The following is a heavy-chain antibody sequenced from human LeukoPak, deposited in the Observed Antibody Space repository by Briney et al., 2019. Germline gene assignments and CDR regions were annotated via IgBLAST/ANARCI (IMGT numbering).Heavy chain of an antibody. Sequence: YPGRSLRLSCAASGFTFSSYAMHWVRQAPGKGLEWVADISYDGSNKYYADSVRGRFTISRDNSKNTLYLQMNSLRAEDTAVYYCARASTGGMDVWGQGTTVTVSS. J-gene: IGHJ6*02. D-gene: IGHD1-1*01. V-gene: IGHV3-30*04. CDR1: GFTFSSYA. CDR2: ISYDGSNK. CDR3: ARASTGGMDV.